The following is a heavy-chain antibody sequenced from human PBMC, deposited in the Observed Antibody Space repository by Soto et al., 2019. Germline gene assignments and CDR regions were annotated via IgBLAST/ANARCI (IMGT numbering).Heavy chain of an antibody. J-gene: IGHJ5*02. CDR2: IIPILGIA. D-gene: IGHD6-13*01. CDR1: GGTFSSYT. Sequence: QVQLVQSGAEVKKPGSSVKVSCKASGGTFSSYTISWVRQAPGQGLEWMGRIIPILGIANYAQKFQGRVRITADKSTSTAYMELSSLRSEDTVVYYCARDVAAGWFDPWGQGTLVTVSS. V-gene: IGHV1-69*08. CDR3: ARDVAAGWFDP.